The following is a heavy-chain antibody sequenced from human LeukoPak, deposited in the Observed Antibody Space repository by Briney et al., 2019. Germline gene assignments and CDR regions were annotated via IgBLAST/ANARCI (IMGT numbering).Heavy chain of an antibody. CDR3: ATTSGYFYY. Sequence: ASVKVSCKASAYTFTDYYVHWVRQAPGQGLEWMGRIKPSSGDTNYARNFQGRVTMTRDTSISTAYMELSRLRSDDTAVYYCATTSGYFYYWGRGTLVTVSS. CDR2: IKPSSGDT. V-gene: IGHV1-2*06. J-gene: IGHJ4*02. D-gene: IGHD1-26*01. CDR1: AYTFTDYY.